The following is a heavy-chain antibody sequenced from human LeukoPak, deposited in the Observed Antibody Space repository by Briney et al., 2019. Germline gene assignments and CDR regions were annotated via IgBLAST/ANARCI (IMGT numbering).Heavy chain of an antibody. CDR3: ARGDYDFWSGRTTNGYYFDY. J-gene: IGHJ4*02. Sequence: PSETLSLTCAVYGGSFSGYYWSWIRQPPGKGLEWIGEINHSGSTNYNPSLKSRVTISVDTSKNQFSLKLSSVTAADTAVYYCARGDYDFWSGRTTNGYYFDYWGQGTLVTVSS. V-gene: IGHV4-34*01. CDR2: INHSGST. D-gene: IGHD3-3*01. CDR1: GGSFSGYY.